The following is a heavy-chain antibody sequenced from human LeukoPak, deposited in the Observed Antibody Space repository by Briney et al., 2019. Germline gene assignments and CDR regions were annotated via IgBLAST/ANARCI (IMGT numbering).Heavy chain of an antibody. CDR3: ARTPDAFDL. J-gene: IGHJ3*01. CDR2: ISYDGSIK. V-gene: IGHV3-30-3*01. CDR1: GFTFTSYA. Sequence: GGSLRLSCVASGFTFTSYAMHWVRQAPGKGLEWVTVISYDGSIKYYADSVKGRFTISRDISKNTLYLQMNSLRAEDTAVYYSARTPDAFDLWGQGTMVTVSS.